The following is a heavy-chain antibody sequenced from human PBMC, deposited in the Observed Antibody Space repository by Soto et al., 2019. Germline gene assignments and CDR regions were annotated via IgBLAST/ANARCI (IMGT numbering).Heavy chain of an antibody. Sequence: GGSLRLSCAASGFTFSSYAMSWVRQAPGKGLEWVSTISGSGNTTYYADSVKGRFTISRDNPKNTLYLQMNSLRAEDTAIYYCAKGVTIFGVVTIPQYFDYWGQGTLVTVSS. CDR1: GFTFSSYA. J-gene: IGHJ4*01. D-gene: IGHD3-3*01. CDR2: ISGSGNTT. CDR3: AKGVTIFGVVTIPQYFDY. V-gene: IGHV3-23*01.